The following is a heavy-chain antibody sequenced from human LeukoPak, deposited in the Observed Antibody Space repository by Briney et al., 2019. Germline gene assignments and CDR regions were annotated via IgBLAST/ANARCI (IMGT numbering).Heavy chain of an antibody. J-gene: IGHJ4*02. Sequence: SETLSLTCAVYGGSFSGYYWSWIRQPPGKGLEWIGEINHSGSTYYNPSLKSRVTISVDTSKNQFSLKLSSVTAADTAVYYCARGDDADYWGQGTLVTVSS. CDR3: ARGDDADY. CDR1: GGSFSGYY. V-gene: IGHV4-34*01. D-gene: IGHD1-1*01. CDR2: INHSGST.